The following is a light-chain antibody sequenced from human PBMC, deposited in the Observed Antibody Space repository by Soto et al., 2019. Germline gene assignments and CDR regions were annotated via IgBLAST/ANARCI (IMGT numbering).Light chain of an antibody. J-gene: IGKJ2*01. V-gene: IGKV3-11*01. Sequence: EIVLTQSPATLSLSPGERATLSCRASQSVSSYLAWYQQKPGRAPRLLIYNASNRATGIPARFSGSGSGTDFTLTISSLEPEDFAVYYFQQRSNWPPAFGQGTKLEIK. CDR3: QQRSNWPPA. CDR1: QSVSSY. CDR2: NAS.